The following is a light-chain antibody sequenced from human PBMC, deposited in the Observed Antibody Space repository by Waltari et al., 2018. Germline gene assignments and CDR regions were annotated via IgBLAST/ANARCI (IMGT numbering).Light chain of an antibody. CDR2: AAS. V-gene: IGKV1-39*01. J-gene: IGKJ2*01. CDR3: QQTYGIPRT. CDR1: QSISSY. Sequence: DIQMTQSPSSLSASVGDRVTITCRASQSISSYLNWYQQKPGKAPKVLIYAASSLQSGVPLRFSGGGSGTDFTLTISSLQPEDFATYYCQQTYGIPRTFGQGTKLEIK.